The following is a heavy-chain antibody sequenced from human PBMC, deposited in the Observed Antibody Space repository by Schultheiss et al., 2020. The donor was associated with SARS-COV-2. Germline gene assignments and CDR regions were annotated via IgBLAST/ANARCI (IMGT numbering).Heavy chain of an antibody. J-gene: IGHJ6*02. CDR3: ARVYYGMDV. Sequence: GGSLRLSCAASGFTFSSYSMNWVRQAPGKGLEWVSSISSSGSTIYYADSVKGRFTISRDNAKNSLYLQMNSLRAEDTAVYYCARVYYGMDVWGQGTTVTVSS. V-gene: IGHV3-48*04. CDR2: ISSSGSTI. CDR1: GFTFSSYS.